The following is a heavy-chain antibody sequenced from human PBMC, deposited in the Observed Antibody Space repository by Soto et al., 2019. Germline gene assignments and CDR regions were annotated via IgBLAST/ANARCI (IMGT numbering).Heavy chain of an antibody. CDR2: MNANSGNT. Sequence: ASVKVSCKASGYTFTSYGISWVRQAPGQGLEWMGWMNANSGNTGFAQKFQGRVTMTRNTSISTAYMELSSLRSEDTAVYYCARETVSWFDPWGQGTLVTVSS. CDR1: GYTFTSYG. J-gene: IGHJ5*02. V-gene: IGHV1-8*02. D-gene: IGHD3-16*01. CDR3: ARETVSWFDP.